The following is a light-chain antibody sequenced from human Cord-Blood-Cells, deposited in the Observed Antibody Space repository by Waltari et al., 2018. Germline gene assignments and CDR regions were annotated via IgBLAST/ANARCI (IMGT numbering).Light chain of an antibody. CDR1: SSDVGGYNY. CDR2: EVS. Sequence: QSALTQPASVSGSPGQSITILCTGTSSDVGGYNYVSWYQQPPGKAPKLMIYEVSNRPAGGSNRFSGSKSGNTAALTISGLQAEDEADYYCSSYTSSSTYVFGTGTKVTV. V-gene: IGLV2-14*01. J-gene: IGLJ1*01. CDR3: SSYTSSSTYV.